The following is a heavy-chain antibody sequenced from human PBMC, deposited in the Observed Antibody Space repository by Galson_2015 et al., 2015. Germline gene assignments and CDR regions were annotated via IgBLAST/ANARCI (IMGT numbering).Heavy chain of an antibody. J-gene: IGHJ4*02. CDR3: ARSDFWSGYSEVHYFDY. D-gene: IGHD3-3*01. CDR1: GGSISSYY. CDR2: TYYSGST. Sequence: ETLSLTCTVSGGSISSYYWSWIRQPPGKGLEWIGYTYYSGSTNYNPSLKSRVTISVDTSKNQFSLKLSSVTAADTAVYYCARSDFWSGYSEVHYFDYWGQGTLVTVSS. V-gene: IGHV4-59*01.